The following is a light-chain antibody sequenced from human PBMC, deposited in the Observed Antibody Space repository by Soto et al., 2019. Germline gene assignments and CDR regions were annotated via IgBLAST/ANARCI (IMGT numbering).Light chain of an antibody. J-gene: IGKJ2*01. V-gene: IGKV3-15*01. CDR2: SAS. CDR1: QSVSTS. Sequence: EVVMTQSPATLSVFPGERVTLSCRASQSVSTSLAWYQQKPGQAPRLLINSASTRATGIPARFSGSGSGTEFTLTISSLESEDFAVYYCQQYIHGYTFGQGTELEIK. CDR3: QQYIHGYT.